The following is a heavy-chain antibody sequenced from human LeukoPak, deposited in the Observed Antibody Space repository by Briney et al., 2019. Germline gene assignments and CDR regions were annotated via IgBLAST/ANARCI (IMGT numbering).Heavy chain of an antibody. CDR2: IKNKTNGGTT. V-gene: IGHV3-15*01. D-gene: IGHD2-2*01. CDR3: ARGFCSSTSCYQGPFDF. CDR1: GFIFSSAW. Sequence: AGGSLRLSCAASGFIFSSAWMTWVRQAPGKGLEWVGHIKNKTNGGTTDYAAPVKGRFIISRDDSKNTLYLQMNSLRTEDTAVYYCARGFCSSTSCYQGPFDFWGQGTLVTVS. J-gene: IGHJ4*02.